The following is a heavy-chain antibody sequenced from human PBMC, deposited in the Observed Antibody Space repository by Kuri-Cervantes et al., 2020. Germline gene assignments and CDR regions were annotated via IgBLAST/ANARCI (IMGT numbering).Heavy chain of an antibody. J-gene: IGHJ4*02. V-gene: IGHV3-7*01. CDR2: IKQDGSEK. CDR3: ARGFDY. Sequence: GGSLRLSCAASGFTFSSYAMSWVRQAPGKGLEWVANIKQDGSEKYYADSVKGRFTTPRDNAKNSLYLQMNSLRAEDTAVYYCARGFDYWGQGTLVTVSS. CDR1: GFTFSSYA.